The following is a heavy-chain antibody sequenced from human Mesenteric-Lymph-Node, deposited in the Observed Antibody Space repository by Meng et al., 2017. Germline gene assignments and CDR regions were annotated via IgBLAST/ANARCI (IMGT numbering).Heavy chain of an antibody. D-gene: IGHD3-9*01. CDR3: ARAPYYDILTGYSLGAFDI. CDR2: IIPIFGTA. Sequence: SVKVSCKASGYTFTSYDINWVRQAPGQGLEWMGGIIPIFGTANYAQKFQGRVTITADKSTSTAYMELSSLRSEDTAVYYCARAPYYDILTGYSLGAFDIWGQGTMVTVSS. CDR1: GYTFTSYD. J-gene: IGHJ3*02. V-gene: IGHV1-69*06.